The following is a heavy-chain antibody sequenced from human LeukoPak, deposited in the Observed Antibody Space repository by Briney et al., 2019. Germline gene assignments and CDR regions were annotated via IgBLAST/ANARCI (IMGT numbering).Heavy chain of an antibody. Sequence: GGSLRLSCAASGFAFSSYGMHWVRQAPGKGLEWVAVISYDGSNKYYADSVKGRFTISRDNSKNTLYLQMNSLRAEDTAVYYCAKDVSALSHYYGMDVWGQGTTVTVSS. CDR3: AKDVSALSHYYGMDV. CDR1: GFAFSSYG. CDR2: ISYDGSNK. J-gene: IGHJ6*01. D-gene: IGHD2/OR15-2a*01. V-gene: IGHV3-30*18.